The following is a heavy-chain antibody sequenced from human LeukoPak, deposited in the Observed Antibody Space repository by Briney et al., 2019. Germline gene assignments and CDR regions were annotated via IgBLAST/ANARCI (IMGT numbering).Heavy chain of an antibody. D-gene: IGHD3/OR15-3a*01. J-gene: IGHJ6*04. V-gene: IGHV3-21*05. CDR2: INDDSSDI. Sequence: GGSLRLSCAASGFTFSLYAMNWVRQAPGKGLEWVSYINDDSSDIHYAGSVRGRFTISRDNAKNLLYLQMNSVRAEDTAVYYCARDRLVILEAKYLDVWGKGTTVTVSS. CDR3: ARDRLVILEAKYLDV. CDR1: GFTFSLYA.